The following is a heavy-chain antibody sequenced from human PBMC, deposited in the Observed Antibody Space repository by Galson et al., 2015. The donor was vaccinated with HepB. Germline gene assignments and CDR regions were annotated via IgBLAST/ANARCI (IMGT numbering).Heavy chain of an antibody. V-gene: IGHV7-4-1*02. J-gene: IGHJ6*02. CDR1: GYSFTAYG. D-gene: IGHD6-19*01. Sequence: GYSFTAYGMNWVRQAPEQGLEWMGWINTNTGKPTYAQGFTGRFVFSLDTSVSTAYLQISSLKAEDTAVYYCARAQGYSSGWYVHYYYYGMDVWGQGTTVTVSS. CDR3: ARAQGYSSGWYVHYYYYGMDV. CDR2: INTNTGKP.